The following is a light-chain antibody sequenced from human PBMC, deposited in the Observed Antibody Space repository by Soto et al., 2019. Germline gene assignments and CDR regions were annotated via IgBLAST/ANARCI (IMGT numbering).Light chain of an antibody. CDR1: QSVPSEW. CDR3: QQYGNFPYT. V-gene: IGKV3-20*01. CDR2: GAS. Sequence: ILLTQSPCTLSLSPGERATLSCRASQSVPSEWLAWYRHKPGQAPRLLIYGASSRATGVPERVSGSGSGTDFTLTINRLEPEDFEVYYCQQYGNFPYTFGQGTKVDIK. J-gene: IGKJ2*01.